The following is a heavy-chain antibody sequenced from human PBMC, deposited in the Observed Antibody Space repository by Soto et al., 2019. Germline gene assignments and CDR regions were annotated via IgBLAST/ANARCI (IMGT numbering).Heavy chain of an antibody. D-gene: IGHD2-2*01. J-gene: IGHJ5*02. CDR3: ARQGWDIVVVPAAIPFDP. Sequence: PLETLSLTCAVSGYSISTGYSWGWSRQPPGKGLEGSGSIYHSGSTYHNPSLKSRVTISVATSKNQYSLKLRSVTAAHPAVYYCARQGWDIVVVPAAIPFDPWGQGTLVTVSS. CDR1: GYSISTGYS. V-gene: IGHV4-38-2*01. CDR2: IYHSGST.